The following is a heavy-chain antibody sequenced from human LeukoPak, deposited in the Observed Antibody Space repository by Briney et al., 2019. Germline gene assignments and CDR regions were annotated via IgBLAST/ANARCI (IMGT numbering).Heavy chain of an antibody. CDR2: IYYSGST. D-gene: IGHD3-16*02. V-gene: IGHV4-30-4*01. J-gene: IGHJ4*02. CDR3: ARCSGGNYDYVWGSYRPLFDY. Sequence: SETLSLTCTVSGGSISSYYWSWIRQPPGKGLEWIGYIYYSGSTYYNSSLKSRVTISVDTSKNQFSLKLSSVTAADTAVYYCARCSGGNYDYVWGSYRPLFDYWGQGTLVTVSS. CDR1: GGSISSYY.